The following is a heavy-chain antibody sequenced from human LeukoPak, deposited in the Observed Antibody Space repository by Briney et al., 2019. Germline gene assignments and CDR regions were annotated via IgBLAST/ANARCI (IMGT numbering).Heavy chain of an antibody. CDR3: ARDERDSCGGDCYYFDY. V-gene: IGHV1-18*01. CDR2: ISGYNGNT. CDR1: GYTFSNYR. D-gene: IGHD2-21*02. Sequence: ASVKVSCKASGYTFSNYRISWVRQAPGQGLEWMGWISGYNGNTNQAQKLQGRVTMTTDTSTSTAYMELRSLRSDDTAVYYCARDERDSCGGDCYYFDYWGQGTLVTVSS. J-gene: IGHJ4*02.